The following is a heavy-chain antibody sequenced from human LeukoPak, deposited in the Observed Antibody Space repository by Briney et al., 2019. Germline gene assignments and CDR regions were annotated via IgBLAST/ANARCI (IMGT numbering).Heavy chain of an antibody. V-gene: IGHV3-23*01. D-gene: IGHD2-2*01. CDR2: MSSSGNTT. J-gene: IGHJ6*02. CDR3: AKGAIFCSSTSCAHYYYYYGMDV. CDR1: GFTFSHYA. Sequence: PGGSLRLSCAASGFTFSHYAIYWVRQAPGKGLEWVSGMSSSGNTTYYADSVKGRFTMSRDNSKNTPYLQMNSLRAEDTAVYYCAKGAIFCSSTSCAHYYYYYGMDVWGQGTTVTVSS.